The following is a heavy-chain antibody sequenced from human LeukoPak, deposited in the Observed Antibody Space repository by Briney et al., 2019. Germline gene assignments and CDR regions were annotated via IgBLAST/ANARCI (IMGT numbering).Heavy chain of an antibody. Sequence: SETLSLTCTVSGVSISESYWTWIRQPPGGGLEWIGYISNSGSTNYNPSLKSRATISKDTSKNQFSLKLRSVTAADTAVYYCARSLKSGAAFDIWGQGTMVTVSS. CDR1: GVSISESY. V-gene: IGHV4-59*01. D-gene: IGHD3-3*01. CDR2: ISNSGST. J-gene: IGHJ3*02. CDR3: ARSLKSGAAFDI.